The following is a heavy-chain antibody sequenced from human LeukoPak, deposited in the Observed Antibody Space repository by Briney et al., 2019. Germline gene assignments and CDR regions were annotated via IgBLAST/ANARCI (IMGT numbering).Heavy chain of an antibody. CDR2: IYYSGST. D-gene: IGHD3-22*01. Sequence: KPSETLSLTCTVSGGSISSYYWSWIRQRPGKGLECVGYIYYSGSTNYNPSLKSRVTISVDTSKTQFSLKLSSVTAADTAVYYCARHTLYYYDSSGYYRTGHFDYWGQGTLVTVSS. CDR3: ARHTLYYYDSSGYYRTGHFDY. V-gene: IGHV4-59*01. CDR1: GGSISSYY. J-gene: IGHJ4*02.